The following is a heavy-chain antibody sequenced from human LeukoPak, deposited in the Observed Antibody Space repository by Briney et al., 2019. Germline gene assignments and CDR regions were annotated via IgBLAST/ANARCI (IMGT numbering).Heavy chain of an antibody. CDR2: INPNSGGT. Sequence: GASVKVSCKASGYTFTGYYMHWVRQAPGQGLEWMGWINPNSGGTNYAQKFQGRVTMTRDTSISTAYMELSRLRSDDTAVYYCASVSDALAAAGRGVDYWGQGTLVTVSS. CDR3: ASVSDALAAAGRGVDY. J-gene: IGHJ4*02. CDR1: GYTFTGYY. V-gene: IGHV1-2*02. D-gene: IGHD6-13*01.